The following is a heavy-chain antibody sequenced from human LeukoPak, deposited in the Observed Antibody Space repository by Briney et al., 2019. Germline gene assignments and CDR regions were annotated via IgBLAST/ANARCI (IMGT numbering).Heavy chain of an antibody. V-gene: IGHV3-21*01. CDR1: GFTFSSYS. J-gene: IGHJ4*02. Sequence: PGGSLRLSCAASGFTFSSYSMNWVRQAPGKGLEWVSSISSSSSYIYYADSVKGRFTISRDNAKNSLYLQMDSLRAEDTAAYYCARDGGSITMIVVVISFFDYWGQGTLVTVSS. CDR3: ARDGGSITMIVVVISFFDY. D-gene: IGHD3-22*01. CDR2: ISSSSSYI.